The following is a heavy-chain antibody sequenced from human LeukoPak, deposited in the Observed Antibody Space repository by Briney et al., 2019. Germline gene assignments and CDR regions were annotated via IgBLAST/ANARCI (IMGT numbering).Heavy chain of an antibody. CDR2: IYYSGST. V-gene: IGHV4-39*01. CDR1: GGSISSYY. CDR3: ARLMTSFYGSGPGYMDV. D-gene: IGHD3-10*01. Sequence: SETLSLTCTVSGGSISSYYWGWIRQPPGKGLEWIGSIYYSGSTYYNPSLKSRVTISVDTSKNQFSLKLSSVTAADTAVYYCARLMTSFYGSGPGYMDVWGKGTTVTISS. J-gene: IGHJ6*03.